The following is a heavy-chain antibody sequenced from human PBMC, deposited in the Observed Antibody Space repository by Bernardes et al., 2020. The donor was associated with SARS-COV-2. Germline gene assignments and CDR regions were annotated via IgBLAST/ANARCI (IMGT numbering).Heavy chain of an antibody. CDR3: AREPARLAVAGTWGH. CDR1: GFTFNIFA. D-gene: IGHD6-19*01. J-gene: IGHJ4*02. CDR2: ISYDGLSI. Sequence: GGSLRLSCAASGFTFNIFAMNWARQAPGKGPEWVAEISYDGLSIHYAEAVKGRFTISRDNSENTQYLQISSLRPEDTAVYYCAREPARLAVAGTWGHWGQGTLVTVSS. V-gene: IGHV3-30-3*01.